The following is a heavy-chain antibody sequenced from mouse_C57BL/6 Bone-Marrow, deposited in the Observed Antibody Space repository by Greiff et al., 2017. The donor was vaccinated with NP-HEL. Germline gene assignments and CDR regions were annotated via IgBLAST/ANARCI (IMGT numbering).Heavy chain of an antibody. Sequence: QVQLQQSGAELARPGASVKMSCKASGYTFTSYTMHWVKQRPGQGLEWIGYINPSSGYTKYNQKFKDKATLTADKSSSTAYMQLSSLTSEDAAVYYCGRWGYYARAGVFADWGKGTLVTVSA. CDR2: INPSSGYT. V-gene: IGHV1-4*01. D-gene: IGHD1-1*01. CDR1: GYTFTSYT. CDR3: GRWGYYARAGVFAD. J-gene: IGHJ3*01.